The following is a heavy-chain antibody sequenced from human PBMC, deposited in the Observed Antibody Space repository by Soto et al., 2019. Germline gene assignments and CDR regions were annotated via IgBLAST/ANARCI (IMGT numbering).Heavy chain of an antibody. D-gene: IGHD6-19*01. CDR1: GVSIGSNYY. Sequence: QVLLQESGPGLVQPSGTLSLSCVVSGVSIGSNYYWGWVRQSPGKGLEWLGDMSHIGSVNYSPELRGRVTISMDKYQNLFSLKLNTVTAADTAVYYCARSLGWYAIEYWGQGTLVIVSS. CDR2: MSHIGSV. J-gene: IGHJ4*02. CDR3: ARSLGWYAIEY. V-gene: IGHV4-4*02.